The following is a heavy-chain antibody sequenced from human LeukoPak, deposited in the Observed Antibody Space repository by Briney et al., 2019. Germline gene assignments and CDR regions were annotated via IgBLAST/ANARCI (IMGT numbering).Heavy chain of an antibody. V-gene: IGHV3-7*01. Sequence: PGGSLRLSCAASGFTLSAYWMSWVRHLPGKGREWVANIKQDAGEIRYVDSVKGRFTISRDNAKNSVYLQMNSLRAEDTGVYYCARLGSSWDFFDFWGQGTLVTVS. J-gene: IGHJ4*02. D-gene: IGHD6-13*01. CDR3: ARLGSSWDFFDF. CDR1: GFTLSAYW. CDR2: IKQDAGEI.